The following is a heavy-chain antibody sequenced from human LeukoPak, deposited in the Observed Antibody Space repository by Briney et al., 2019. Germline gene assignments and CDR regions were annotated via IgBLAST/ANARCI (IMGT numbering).Heavy chain of an antibody. CDR3: SRGYCTTTSCFDWFDP. CDR1: GGSISSSSYY. D-gene: IGHD2-2*01. V-gene: IGHV4-39*07. CDR2: INHSGST. J-gene: IGHJ5*02. Sequence: SETLSLTCTVSGGSISSSSYYWGWIRQPPGKGPEWIGEINHSGSTNYNPSLTSRVTISVDTSKNQFSLKLTSVTAADTAVYYCSRGYCTTTSCFDWFDPWGQGTLVTVSS.